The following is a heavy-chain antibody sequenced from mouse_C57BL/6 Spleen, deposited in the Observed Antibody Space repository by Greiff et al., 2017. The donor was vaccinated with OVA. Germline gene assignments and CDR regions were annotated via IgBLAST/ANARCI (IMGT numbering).Heavy chain of an antibody. V-gene: IGHV1-55*01. CDR1: GYTFTSYW. D-gene: IGHD1-1*01. J-gene: IGHJ3*01. Sequence: QVQLQQPGAELVKPGASVRMSCKASGYTFTSYWITWVKQRPGQGLEWIGDIYPGSGSTNYNEKFKSKATLTVDTSSSTAYMQLSSLTSEDSAVYYCAKKANYVGPWFAYWGQGTLVTVSA. CDR2: IYPGSGST. CDR3: AKKANYVGPWFAY.